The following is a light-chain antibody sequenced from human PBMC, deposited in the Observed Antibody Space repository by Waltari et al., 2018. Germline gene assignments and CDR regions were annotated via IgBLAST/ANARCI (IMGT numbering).Light chain of an antibody. CDR2: AAS. CDR3: QQSYSTPYT. J-gene: IGKJ2*01. Sequence: DIQMTQSTSSLSASLGYRVTITSRASQSISSYLNWYQQKPGKAPKLLIYAASSLQSGVPSRFSGSGSGTDFTLTISSLQPEDFATYYCQQSYSTPYTFGQGTKLEIK. CDR1: QSISSY. V-gene: IGKV1-39*01.